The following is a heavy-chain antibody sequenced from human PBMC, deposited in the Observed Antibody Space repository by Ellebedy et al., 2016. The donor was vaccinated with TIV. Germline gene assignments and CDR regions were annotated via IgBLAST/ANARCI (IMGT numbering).Heavy chain of an antibody. CDR3: ARLRGSGIAAAGGRADY. J-gene: IGHJ4*02. CDR1: GYSFTSYW. CDR2: IYPGDSDT. Sequence: GESLKISXKGSGYSFTSYWIGWVRQMPGKGLEWMGIIYPGDSDTRYSPSFQGQVTISADKSISTAYLQWSSLKASDTAMYYCARLRGSGIAAAGGRADYWGQGTLVTVSS. D-gene: IGHD6-13*01. V-gene: IGHV5-51*01.